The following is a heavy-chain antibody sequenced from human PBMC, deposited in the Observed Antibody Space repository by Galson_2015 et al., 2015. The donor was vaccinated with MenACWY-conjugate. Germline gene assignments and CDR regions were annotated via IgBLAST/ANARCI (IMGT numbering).Heavy chain of an antibody. CDR2: ISPGDSNT. D-gene: IGHD1-26*01. J-gene: IGHJ6*02. Sequence: QSGAEVKKPEESLKISCKGSGYSFSTYWIAWVRQLPGKGLEWMGLISPGDSNTRYSPAFHGQVTISADKSISTAYLQLHSLQASDTAMYYCARHPPGGRGMGVWGQGTTVTVS. CDR3: ARHPPGGRGMGV. V-gene: IGHV5-51*01. CDR1: GYSFSTYW.